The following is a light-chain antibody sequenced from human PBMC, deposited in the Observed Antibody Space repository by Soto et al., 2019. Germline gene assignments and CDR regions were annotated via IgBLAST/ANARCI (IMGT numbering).Light chain of an antibody. CDR2: GAS. J-gene: IGKJ2*01. Sequence: EIVMTQSPATLSVSPGERATLSCRASQSVSSNLAWYQQKPGQAPRLLIYGASTRATGIPARFSGSGSGTEFTLTISRLQSEDFAVYYCLQYNNWPSYTFGQGTKLEIK. V-gene: IGKV3-15*01. CDR3: LQYNNWPSYT. CDR1: QSVSSN.